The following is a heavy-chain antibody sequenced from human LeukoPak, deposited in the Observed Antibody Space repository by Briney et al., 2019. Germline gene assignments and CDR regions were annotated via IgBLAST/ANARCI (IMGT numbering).Heavy chain of an antibody. CDR2: VKHDGSEK. Sequence: GGSLRLSCAASGFTFSTYWMSWVRQAPGQGLEWVANVKHDGSEKYYVDSVKGRFTISRDNAKNSLYLQMNSLRDEDTAVYYCASDSPGYDTGSYLAYWGQGTLVTVSS. V-gene: IGHV3-7*03. CDR1: GFTFSTYW. CDR3: ASDSPGYDTGSYLAY. D-gene: IGHD3-22*01. J-gene: IGHJ4*02.